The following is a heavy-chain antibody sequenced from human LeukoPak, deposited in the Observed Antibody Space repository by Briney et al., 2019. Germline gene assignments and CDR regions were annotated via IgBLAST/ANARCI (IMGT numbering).Heavy chain of an antibody. V-gene: IGHV3-23*01. CDR1: GFTFSSYA. D-gene: IGHD2-8*01. CDR3: AKDLGDVLMVYATYSDY. J-gene: IGHJ4*02. CDR2: ISGGGGST. Sequence: GGSLRLSCAASGFTFSSYAMSWVRQAPGKGLEWVSAISGGGGSTYYADSVKGRFTISRDNSKNTLYLQMNSLRAEDTAVYYCAKDLGDVLMVYATYSDYWGQGTLVTVSS.